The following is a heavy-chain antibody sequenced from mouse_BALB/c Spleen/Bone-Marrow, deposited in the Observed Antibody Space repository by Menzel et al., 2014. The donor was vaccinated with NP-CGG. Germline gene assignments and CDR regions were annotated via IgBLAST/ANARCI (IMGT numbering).Heavy chain of an antibody. V-gene: IGHV5-17*02. CDR1: GFTFSSFG. CDR2: ISSGSSTI. D-gene: IGHD2-4*01. Sequence: DVQLLASGGGLVQPGWSRNLSCAASGFTFSSFGIHRVRHSPERGLEWVAYISSGSSTIFYADTVKGRFTISRDNPKNNLFLQMTSLRSEDTAMNYCTTTRAMITHYSALDRWGGGSSFDVST. CDR3: TTTRAMITHYSALDR. J-gene: IGHJ4*01.